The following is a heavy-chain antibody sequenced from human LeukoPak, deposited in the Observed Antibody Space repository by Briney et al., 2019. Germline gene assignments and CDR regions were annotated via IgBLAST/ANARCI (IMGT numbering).Heavy chain of an antibody. CDR1: GFTLSSYW. J-gene: IGHJ6*02. Sequence: GGSLRLSCAASGFTLSSYWMHWVRQAPGKGVVWVSRINSDGSSTSYADSVKGRFTISRDNAKNTLYLQMNSLRAEDTAVYYCASTQSPSMVRGVSITYSYYYYGIDVWGQGTTVTVSS. V-gene: IGHV3-74*01. CDR3: ASTQSPSMVRGVSITYSYYYYGIDV. D-gene: IGHD3-10*01. CDR2: INSDGSST.